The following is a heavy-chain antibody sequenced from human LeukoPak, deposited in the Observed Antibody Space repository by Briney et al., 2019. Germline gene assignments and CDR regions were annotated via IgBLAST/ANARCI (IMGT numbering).Heavy chain of an antibody. CDR2: FNPYSGAS. J-gene: IGHJ6*02. Sequence: ASVKVSCKASGYTFTDYYMHRVRQAPVQGLEWVGSFNPYSGASKYAQKLQGRVTMTGDTSISTAYLQLGRVIGDDTAVYYCPKNGDYGYAMDVWGQGTTVTVSS. V-gene: IGHV1-2*02. CDR1: GYTFTDYY. CDR3: PKNGDYGYAMDV. D-gene: IGHD4-17*01.